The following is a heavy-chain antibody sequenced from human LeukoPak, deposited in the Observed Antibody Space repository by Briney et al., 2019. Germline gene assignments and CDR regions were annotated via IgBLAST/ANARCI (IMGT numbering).Heavy chain of an antibody. J-gene: IGHJ4*02. CDR1: GFTFSSCG. V-gene: IGHV3-30*18. Sequence: GGSLRLSCAASGFTFSSCGMHWVRQAPGKGLEWVAVISYDGSNKYYADSVKGRFTISRDNSKNTLYLQMNSLRAEDTAVYYCAKDRGPTYYDILTGYSSYYFDYWGQGTLVTVSS. D-gene: IGHD3-9*01. CDR2: ISYDGSNK. CDR3: AKDRGPTYYDILTGYSSYYFDY.